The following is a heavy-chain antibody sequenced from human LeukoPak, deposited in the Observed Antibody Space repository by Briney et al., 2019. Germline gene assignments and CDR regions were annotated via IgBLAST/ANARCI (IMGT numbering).Heavy chain of an antibody. CDR2: IKSKTDGGTT. Sequence: GGSLRLSCAASGFTFSNAWMNWVRQAPGKGLGWVGRIKSKTDGGTTDYAAPVKGRFTISRDDSKNTLYLQMNSLKTEDTAVYYCTTGSYYDFWSGYYTGYYGMDVWGQGTTVTVSS. CDR3: TTGSYYDFWSGYYTGYYGMDV. V-gene: IGHV3-15*07. J-gene: IGHJ6*02. D-gene: IGHD3-3*01. CDR1: GFTFSNAW.